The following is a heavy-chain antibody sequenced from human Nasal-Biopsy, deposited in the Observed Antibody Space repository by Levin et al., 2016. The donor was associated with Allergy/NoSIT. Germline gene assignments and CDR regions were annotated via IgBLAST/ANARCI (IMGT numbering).Heavy chain of an antibody. CDR3: ARETLDPYSNYFDN. V-gene: IGHV4-61*02. CDR2: GHILDGT. CDR1: IGSISSENYH. D-gene: IGHD2-21*01. J-gene: IGHJ4*02. Sequence: SETLSLTCSVSIGSISSENYHWSWLRQPAGKGLEWIGRGHILDGTNYNPALKSRVIISLDTSKNQVSLRLTSVTAADTAVYYCARETLDPYSNYFDNWGQGTLVTVSS.